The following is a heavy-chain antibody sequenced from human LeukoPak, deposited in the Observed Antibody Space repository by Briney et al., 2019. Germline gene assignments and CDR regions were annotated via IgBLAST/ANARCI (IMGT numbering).Heavy chain of an antibody. CDR3: ARDSVRPRGFDP. V-gene: IGHV3-21*01. Sequence: GGSLRLSCAASKFAFSDYYMTWIRQAPGKGLEWVSSISSSSSYIYYADSVKGRFTISRDNAKNSLYLQMNSLRAEDTAVYYCARDSVRPRGFDPWGQGTLVTVSS. J-gene: IGHJ5*02. CDR1: KFAFSDYY. CDR2: ISSSSSYI. D-gene: IGHD3-10*01.